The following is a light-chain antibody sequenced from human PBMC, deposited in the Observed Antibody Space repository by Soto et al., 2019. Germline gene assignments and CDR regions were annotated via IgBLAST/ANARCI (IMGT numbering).Light chain of an antibody. CDR1: SSDVGGYNF. J-gene: IGLJ1*01. V-gene: IGLV2-14*01. CDR2: YVS. Sequence: QSALTQPASVSGSPGQSLTIPCTGTSSDVGGYNFVSWYQQHPGKAPKLMIYYVSNRPSGVSNRFSGSKSGNTASLTISGLQTEDEADYYCSSYTTTNTYVFATGTKLTVL. CDR3: SSYTTTNTYV.